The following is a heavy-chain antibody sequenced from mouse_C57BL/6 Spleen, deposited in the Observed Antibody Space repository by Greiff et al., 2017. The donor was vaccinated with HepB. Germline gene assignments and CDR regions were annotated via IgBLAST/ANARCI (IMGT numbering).Heavy chain of an antibody. CDR1: GYAFSSYW. D-gene: IGHD2-1*01. CDR3: AREGYYGNSFAY. J-gene: IGHJ3*01. V-gene: IGHV1-80*01. Sequence: VKLMESGAELVKPGASVKISCKASGYAFSSYWMNWVKQRPGKGLEWIGQIYPGDGDTNYTGKFKGKATLTADKSSSTAYMQLSSLTSEDSAVYFCAREGYYGNSFAYWGQGTLVTVSA. CDR2: IYPGDGDT.